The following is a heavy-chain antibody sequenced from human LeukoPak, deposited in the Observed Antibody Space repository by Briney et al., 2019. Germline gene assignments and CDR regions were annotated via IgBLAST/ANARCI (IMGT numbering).Heavy chain of an antibody. J-gene: IGHJ6*02. CDR2: ISAYNGNT. CDR3: ARDGSGGQAGEPNVLLWFGGSPYYYYGIDV. CDR1: GYTFTSYG. V-gene: IGHV1-18*01. D-gene: IGHD3-10*01. Sequence: ASVKVSCKASGYTFTSYGISWVRQAPGQGFEWMGWISAYNGNTNYAQKLQGRVTMTTDTSTSTAYTELRSLRSDDTAVYYCARDGSGGQAGEPNVLLWFGGSPYYYYGIDVWGQGTTVTVSS.